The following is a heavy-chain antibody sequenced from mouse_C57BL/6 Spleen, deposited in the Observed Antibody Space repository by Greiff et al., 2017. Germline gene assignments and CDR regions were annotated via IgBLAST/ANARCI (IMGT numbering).Heavy chain of an antibody. CDR1: GYTFTSYW. D-gene: IGHD1-1*01. Sequence: QVQLKQPGAELVKPGASVKLSCKASGYTFTSYWMQWVKQRPGQGLEWIGEIDPSDSYTNYNQKFKGKATLTVDTSSSTAYMQRSSLTSEDSAVYYCARETTGYWGQGTTLTVSS. V-gene: IGHV1-50*01. CDR3: ARETTGY. CDR2: IDPSDSYT. J-gene: IGHJ2*01.